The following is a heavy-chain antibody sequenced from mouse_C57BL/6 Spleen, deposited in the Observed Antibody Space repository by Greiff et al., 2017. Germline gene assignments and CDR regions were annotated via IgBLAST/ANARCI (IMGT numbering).Heavy chain of an antibody. CDR3: TGWFYAMDD. CDR1: GFTFSNYW. D-gene: IGHD2-2*01. V-gene: IGHV6-3*01. CDR2: IRLKSDNYAT. Sequence: DVKVEESGGCLVQPGGSMKLSCVASGFTFSNYWMNWVRQSPEQGLEWVAQIRLKSDNYATHYAESVKGRFTISRDDSKSSVYLRMNNLRAEDTGIYYCTGWFYAMDDWGQGTSVTVSS. J-gene: IGHJ4*01.